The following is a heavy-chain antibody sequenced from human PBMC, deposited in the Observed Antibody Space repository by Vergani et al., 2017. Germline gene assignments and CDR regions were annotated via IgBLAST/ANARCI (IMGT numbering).Heavy chain of an antibody. CDR2: MYYSGST. D-gene: IGHD3-16*01. CDR1: GGSISSSSHF. J-gene: IGHJ6*02. V-gene: IGHV4-39*01. Sequence: QLQLHKSGPGLVKPSETLSLTCTLSGGSISSSSHFWGWLRQTPGKGLEWIGSMYYSGSTYYNPSLKSRVSISVDTSKNQFSLKLSSVTAADSAVYYCARHDSGHYDSSYYGLDVWGQGTTVTVS. CDR3: ARHDSGHYDSSYYGLDV.